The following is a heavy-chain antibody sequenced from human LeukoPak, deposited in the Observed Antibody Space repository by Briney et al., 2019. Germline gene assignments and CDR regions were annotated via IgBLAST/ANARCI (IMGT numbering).Heavy chain of an antibody. CDR3: ARDQITAAGIDY. D-gene: IGHD6-13*01. J-gene: IGHJ4*02. V-gene: IGHV3-48*03. CDR2: ISSSGSTI. Sequence: GSLRLSCAASGFTFSSYEMNWVRQAPGKGLEWVSYISSSGSTIYYADSVKGRFTISRDNAKNSLYLQMNSLRAEDTAVYYCARDQITAAGIDYWDQGTLVTVSS. CDR1: GFTFSSYE.